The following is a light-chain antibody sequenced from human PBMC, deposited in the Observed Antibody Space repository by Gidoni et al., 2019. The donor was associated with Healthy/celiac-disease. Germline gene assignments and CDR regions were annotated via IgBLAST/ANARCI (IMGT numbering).Light chain of an antibody. V-gene: IGKV3-11*01. Sequence: EIVLTQSPATLSLSPGERATLSGRASQSFSSYLAWYQQKPGQAPRLLIYDAYNRATGIPARFSGSGSGTDFTLTISSLEPEDFAVYYCQQRSNWPSITVGQGTRLEIK. CDR1: QSFSSY. CDR3: QQRSNWPSIT. CDR2: DAY. J-gene: IGKJ5*01.